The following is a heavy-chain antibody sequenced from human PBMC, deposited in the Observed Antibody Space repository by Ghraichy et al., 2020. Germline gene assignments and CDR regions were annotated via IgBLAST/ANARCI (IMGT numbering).Heavy chain of an antibody. D-gene: IGHD3-10*01. CDR2: IYYSGST. CDR3: ARVHYYGSGTLDV. CDR1: GGSISSYY. V-gene: IGHV4-59*01. J-gene: IGHJ6*02. Sequence: SQTLSLTCTVSGGSISSYYWSWIRQPPGKGLEWIGYIYYSGSTNYNPSLKSRVTISVDTSKNQFSLKLSSVTAADTAVYYCARVHYYGSGTLDVWGQGTTVTVSS.